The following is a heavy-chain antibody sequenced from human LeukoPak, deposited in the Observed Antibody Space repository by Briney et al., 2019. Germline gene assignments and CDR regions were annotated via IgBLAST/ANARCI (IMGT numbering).Heavy chain of an antibody. J-gene: IGHJ4*02. V-gene: IGHV1-2*02. D-gene: IGHD3-3*01. CDR3: ARDPRTTIFGVVTPFDY. CDR2: INPNSGGT. CDR1: GYTFTGYY. Sequence: ASVTVSCKASGYTFTGYYMHWVRQAPGQGLEWMGWINPNSGGTNYAQKFQGRVTITRDTSISTAYMELSRLRSDDTAVYYCARDPRTTIFGVVTPFDYWGQGTLVTVSS.